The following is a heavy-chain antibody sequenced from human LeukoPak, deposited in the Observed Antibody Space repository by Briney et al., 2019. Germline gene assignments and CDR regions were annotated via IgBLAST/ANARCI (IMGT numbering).Heavy chain of an antibody. D-gene: IGHD5-12*01. CDR1: GFTFSSYW. J-gene: IGHJ3*02. CDR2: IKQDGSEK. CDR3: ARGVEEWLRLSSIFGAFDI. Sequence: GGSLRLSCAASGFTFSSYWMSWVRQAPGKGLEWVANIKQDGSEKYYVDSVKGRFTISRDNAKNSLYLQMNSLRAEDTAVYYCARGVEEWLRLSSIFGAFDIWGQGTMVTVSS. V-gene: IGHV3-7*03.